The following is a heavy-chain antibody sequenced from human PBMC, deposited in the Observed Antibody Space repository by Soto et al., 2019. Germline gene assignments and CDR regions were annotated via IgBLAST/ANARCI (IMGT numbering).Heavy chain of an antibody. CDR1: GGSISSSNW. Sequence: PSETLSLTCAVSGGSISSSNWWSWVRQPPGKGLEWIGEIYHSGSTNYNPSLKSRVTISVDKSKNQFSLKLSSVTAADTAVYYCARDNIYYDYCMDVWGQGTTVTVSS. V-gene: IGHV4-4*02. CDR2: IYHSGST. J-gene: IGHJ6*02. CDR3: ARDNIYYDYCMDV.